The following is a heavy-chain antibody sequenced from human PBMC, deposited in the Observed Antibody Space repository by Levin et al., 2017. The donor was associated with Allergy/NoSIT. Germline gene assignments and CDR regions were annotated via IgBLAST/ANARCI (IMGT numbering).Heavy chain of an antibody. CDR1: GGSISSSDYY. CDR2: FYYGGST. J-gene: IGHJ4*02. Sequence: SETLSLTCTVSGGSISSSDYYWGWIRQPPGKGLEWIGSFYYGGSTYYNPSLKSRVSISVDTSNNYFSLRLSSVTAADTAVFYCATFANTLILVMRWGQGTLVTVSS. D-gene: IGHD3-22*01. V-gene: IGHV4-39*02. CDR3: ATFANTLILVMR.